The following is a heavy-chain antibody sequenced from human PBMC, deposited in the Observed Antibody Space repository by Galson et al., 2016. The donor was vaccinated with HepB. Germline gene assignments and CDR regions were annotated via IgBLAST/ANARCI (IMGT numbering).Heavy chain of an antibody. Sequence: SLRLSCAVSGFTFRNSAMSWVRQAPGKGVEWVSGISGSGGTTYYANSVKGRFTISRDNSRNTLYLQMSSLRAEDTAVYFCAKSQVYYYGSGNRDWFDPWGQGTLVTVSS. V-gene: IGHV3-23*01. J-gene: IGHJ5*02. CDR1: GFTFRNSA. CDR3: AKSQVYYYGSGNRDWFDP. D-gene: IGHD3-10*01. CDR2: ISGSGGTT.